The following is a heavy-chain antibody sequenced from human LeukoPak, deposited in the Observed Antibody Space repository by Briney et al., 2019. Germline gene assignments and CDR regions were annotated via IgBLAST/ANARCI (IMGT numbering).Heavy chain of an antibody. D-gene: IGHD2-8*01. CDR2: ISYDGSNK. Sequence: PGRSLRLSCAASGFTFSSYAMHWVRQAPGKGLEWVAVISYDGSNKYYADSVKGRSTISRDNSKNTLYLQMNSLRAEDTAVYYCARGLVLMGRRPSYFDYWGQGTLVTVSS. V-gene: IGHV3-30-3*01. J-gene: IGHJ4*02. CDR3: ARGLVLMGRRPSYFDY. CDR1: GFTFSSYA.